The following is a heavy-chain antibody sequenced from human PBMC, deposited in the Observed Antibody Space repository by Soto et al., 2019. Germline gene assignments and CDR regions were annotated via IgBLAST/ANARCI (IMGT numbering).Heavy chain of an antibody. CDR1: GYTFTSYY. Sequence: ASVKVSCKASGYTFTSYYMHWVRQAPGQGLEWMGIINPSGGSTSYAQKFQGRVTMTRDTSTSTVYMELSSLRSEDTAVYYCARDIAAALYNNYYYGMDVWGQGTTVTVPS. CDR3: ARDIAAALYNNYYYGMDV. D-gene: IGHD6-13*01. CDR2: INPSGGST. V-gene: IGHV1-46*01. J-gene: IGHJ6*02.